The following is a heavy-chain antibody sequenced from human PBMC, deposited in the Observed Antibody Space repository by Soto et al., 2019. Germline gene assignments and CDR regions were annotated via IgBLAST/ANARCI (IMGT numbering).Heavy chain of an antibody. CDR1: GYSIISGYY. V-gene: IGHV4-38-2*01. D-gene: IGHD1-26*01. Sequence: PSETLSLTCAVSGYSIISGYYLGLIRHPPGKGLEWIGSIYHSGSTYYNPSLKSRVTISVDTSKNQFSLKLSSVTAADTAVYYCARVEWELLNWFDPWGQGTLVTVSS. CDR3: ARVEWELLNWFDP. CDR2: IYHSGST. J-gene: IGHJ5*02.